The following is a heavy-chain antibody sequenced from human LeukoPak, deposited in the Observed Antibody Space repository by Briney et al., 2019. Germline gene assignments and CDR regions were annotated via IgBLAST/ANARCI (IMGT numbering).Heavy chain of an antibody. V-gene: IGHV1-8*01. CDR3: ARDGDIVVVPAAIPYGMDV. Sequence: ASVKVSCKASGYTFTSYDINWVRQATGQGLEWMGWMNPNSGNTGYAQKLQGRVTMTTDTSTSTAYMELRSLRSDDTAVYYCARDGDIVVVPAAIPYGMDVWGQGTTVTVSS. CDR1: GYTFTSYD. J-gene: IGHJ6*02. D-gene: IGHD2-2*02. CDR2: MNPNSGNT.